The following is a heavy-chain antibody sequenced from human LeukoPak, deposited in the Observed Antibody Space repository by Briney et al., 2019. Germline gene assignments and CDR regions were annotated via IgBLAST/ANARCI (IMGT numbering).Heavy chain of an antibody. V-gene: IGHV1-2*02. CDR3: ARDIVVVPAAKEANWFDP. D-gene: IGHD2-2*01. CDR2: INPNSSGT. Sequence: ASVKVSCKVSGYTFTGYYMRWVRQPPGQGLEWMGWINPNSSGTNYAQKFQGRVTRPRDTSISTAYMELSRLRSDDTAVYYCARDIVVVPAAKEANWFDPWGQGTLVTVSS. CDR1: GYTFTGYY. J-gene: IGHJ5*02.